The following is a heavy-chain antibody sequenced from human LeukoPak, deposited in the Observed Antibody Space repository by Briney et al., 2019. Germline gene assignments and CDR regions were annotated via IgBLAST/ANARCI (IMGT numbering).Heavy chain of an antibody. CDR3: ARGEAEIDY. CDR2: IDHSGST. V-gene: IGHV4-34*01. J-gene: IGHJ4*02. CDR1: GGSFSDYS. Sequence: SETLSLTCAVHGGSFSDYSWSWISPPPGKGREWIGEIDHSGSTTYNPSLKSRVTILVDTSNYQFSLKLTSVTAADTAVYYCARGEAEIDYWGQGTLVTVSS.